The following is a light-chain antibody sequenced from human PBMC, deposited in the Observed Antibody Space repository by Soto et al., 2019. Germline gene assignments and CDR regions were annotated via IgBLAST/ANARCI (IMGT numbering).Light chain of an antibody. CDR2: KNN. CDR3: AAWDGSLGGAV. J-gene: IGLJ7*01. Sequence: QSVLTQPPSASGTPGQRVTISCSGSRSNIGSSNVYWYQQLPGTAPKLLIYKNNQRPSGVPDRFSGSKSGTSASLAISGLRSEDEADYYCAAWDGSLGGAVFGGGTQLTVL. CDR1: RSNIGSSN. V-gene: IGLV1-47*01.